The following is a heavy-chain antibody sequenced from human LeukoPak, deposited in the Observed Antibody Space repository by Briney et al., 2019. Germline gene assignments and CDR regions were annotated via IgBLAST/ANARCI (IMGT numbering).Heavy chain of an antibody. D-gene: IGHD3-16*02. CDR1: GFAFSSYS. CDR2: ISSSSSYI. J-gene: IGHJ5*02. V-gene: IGHV3-21*01. CDR3: ARDYDYVWGSYRYEVNWFDP. Sequence: AGGSLRLSCAASGFAFSSYSMNWVRQAPGKGLEWVSSISSSSSYIYYADSVKGRFAISRDNAKNSLYLQMNSLRAEDTAVYYCARDYDYVWGSYRYEVNWFDPWGQGTLVTVSS.